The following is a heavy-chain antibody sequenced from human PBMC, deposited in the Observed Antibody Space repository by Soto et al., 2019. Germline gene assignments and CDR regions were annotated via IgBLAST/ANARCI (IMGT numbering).Heavy chain of an antibody. CDR3: AKGLYCSGGSCYLSGMDV. Sequence: VGSLRLSCAASGFTFSSYAMSWVRQAPGKGLEWVSAISGSGGSTYYADSVKGRFTISRDNSKNTLYLQMNSLRAEDTAVYYCAKGLYCSGGSCYLSGMDVWGQGTTVTVSS. V-gene: IGHV3-23*01. J-gene: IGHJ6*02. CDR2: ISGSGGST. D-gene: IGHD2-15*01. CDR1: GFTFSSYA.